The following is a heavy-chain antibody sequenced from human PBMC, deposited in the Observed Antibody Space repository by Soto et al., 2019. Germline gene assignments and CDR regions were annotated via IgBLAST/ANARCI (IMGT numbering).Heavy chain of an antibody. CDR2: INHSGST. V-gene: IGHV4-34*01. CDR3: ARSHHGITIFGVVIMFDP. D-gene: IGHD3-3*01. CDR1: GGSFSGYY. Sequence: SETLSLTCAVYGGSFSGYYWSWIRQPPGKGLEWIGEINHSGSTNYNPSLKSRVTISVDTSKNQFSLKLSSVTAADTAVYYCARSHHGITIFGVVIMFDPWGQGTLVTVSS. J-gene: IGHJ5*02.